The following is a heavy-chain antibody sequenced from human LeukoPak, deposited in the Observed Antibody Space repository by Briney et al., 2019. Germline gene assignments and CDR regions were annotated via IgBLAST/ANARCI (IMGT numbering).Heavy chain of an antibody. J-gene: IGHJ4*02. D-gene: IGHD5-18*01. CDR1: GFTFSSYA. CDR2: ISYDGSNK. V-gene: IGHV3-30-3*01. Sequence: GRSLRLSCAASGFTFSSYAMHWVRQAPGKGLEWVAVISYDGSNKYYADSVKGRFTISRDNSKNTLYLQMNSLRAEDTAVYYCASFTAMGSIMGYLGQGTLVTVSS. CDR3: ASFTAMGSIMGY.